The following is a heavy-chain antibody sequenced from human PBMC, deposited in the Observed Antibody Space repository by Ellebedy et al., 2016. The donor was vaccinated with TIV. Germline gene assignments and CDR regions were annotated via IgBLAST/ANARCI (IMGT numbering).Heavy chain of an antibody. CDR2: IIPIFGTA. D-gene: IGHD2-15*01. V-gene: IGHV1-69*06. CDR3: ARTQVVAATLDY. Sequence: SVKVSXXASGGTFSSYAISWVRQAPGQGLEWMGGIIPIFGTANYAQKFQGRVTITADKSTSTAYMELSSLRSEDTAVYYCARTQVVAATLDYWGQGTLVTVSS. CDR1: GGTFSSYA. J-gene: IGHJ4*02.